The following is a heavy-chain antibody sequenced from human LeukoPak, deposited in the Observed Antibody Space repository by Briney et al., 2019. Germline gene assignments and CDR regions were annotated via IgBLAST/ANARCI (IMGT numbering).Heavy chain of an antibody. CDR1: GGSISSRTYY. D-gene: IGHD5-18*01. Sequence: SETLSLTCAVSGGSISSRTYYWSWIRQPAGKGLEWIGRIYTSGSTNYNPSLKSRITISVDTSKNQFSLKLSSVTAADTAVYYCARGRGYSYGWVDYYYYYYMDVWGKGTTVTISS. V-gene: IGHV4-61*02. CDR2: IYTSGST. J-gene: IGHJ6*03. CDR3: ARGRGYSYGWVDYYYYYYMDV.